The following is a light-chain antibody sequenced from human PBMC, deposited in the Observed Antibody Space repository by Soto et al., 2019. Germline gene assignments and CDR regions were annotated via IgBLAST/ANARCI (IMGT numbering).Light chain of an antibody. Sequence: QSALTQPASVSGSPGQSITISCTGTSSDVGSYNYVSWYQQHPGKAHKLMIYDVSNRPSGVSNAFSGYKSVNTAPLTISGLLAEDEADYYCSSYTSSSTLYGVFGRGTNLTVL. V-gene: IGLV2-14*01. CDR3: SSYTSSSTLYGV. J-gene: IGLJ3*02. CDR1: SSDVGSYNY. CDR2: DVS.